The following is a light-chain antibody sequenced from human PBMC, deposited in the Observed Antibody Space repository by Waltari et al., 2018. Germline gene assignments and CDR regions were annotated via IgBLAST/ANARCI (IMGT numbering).Light chain of an antibody. J-gene: IGLJ3*02. CDR3: SSYTSSSTPWV. CDR1: SSDVGSYNY. Sequence: QSALTQPASVSGSPGQSITVSCTGTSSDVGSYNYVSWYQQHPGKAPKLMIYEVSNRPSGVSNRFSGSKSGNTAYLTISALRAEDEADYYCSSYTSSSTPWVFGGGTKVTVL. V-gene: IGLV2-14*01. CDR2: EVS.